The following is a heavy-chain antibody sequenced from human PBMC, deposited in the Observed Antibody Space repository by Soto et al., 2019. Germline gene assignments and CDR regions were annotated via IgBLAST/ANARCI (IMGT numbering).Heavy chain of an antibody. D-gene: IGHD5-18*01. J-gene: IGHJ6*02. V-gene: IGHV1-46*01. CDR1: GYTFINYY. Sequence: ASVKVSCKASGYTFINYYMHWVRQAPGQGLEWMGIINPNGGSTTYAQKFQGRVTMTRDTSTNTANMELSSLRSEDTAVYYCARSVGYRNYYYYGMDVWGQGTTVTVSS. CDR2: INPNGGST. CDR3: ARSVGYRNYYYYGMDV.